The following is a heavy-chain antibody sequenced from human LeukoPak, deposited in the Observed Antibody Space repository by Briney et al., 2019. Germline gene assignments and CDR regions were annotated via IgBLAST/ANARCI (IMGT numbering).Heavy chain of an antibody. D-gene: IGHD5-12*01. CDR1: GFTFNTNA. Sequence: GGSLRLSCAASGFTFNTNAMSWVRQAPGRGLEWVSANSGRTGGTYYADSVKGRFTISRDNSMSTLDLQMDSLRAEDTAVYYCAKCGNSGCHLIDYWGQGTLVTVSS. CDR2: NSGRTGGT. V-gene: IGHV3-23*01. CDR3: AKCGNSGCHLIDY. J-gene: IGHJ4*02.